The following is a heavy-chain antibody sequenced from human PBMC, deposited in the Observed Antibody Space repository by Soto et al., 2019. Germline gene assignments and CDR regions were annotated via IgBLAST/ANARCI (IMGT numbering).Heavy chain of an antibody. V-gene: IGHV3-11*06. CDR1: GITFSDWY. CDR3: ARGQNNPSY. CDR2: IGTSSSST. Sequence: QVQLVESGGGLVKPGGSLRLSCAASGITFSDWYMTWIRQAPGKGLEWLSYIGTSSSSTNYADSVKGRFTISRDNAKNSLYLQMNSLRAEDTAVYYCARGQNNPSYWGQGTLVTVSS. J-gene: IGHJ4*02.